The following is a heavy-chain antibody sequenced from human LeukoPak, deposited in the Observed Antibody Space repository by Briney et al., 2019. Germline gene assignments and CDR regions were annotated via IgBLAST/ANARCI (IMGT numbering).Heavy chain of an antibody. V-gene: IGHV1-2*02. CDR1: GYTFVDYY. CDR3: ARWMTTVITPDY. Sequence: ASVKVSCKASGYTFVDYYMHWVRQAPGQGPEWMGWINPNSGGTNYAQKFQGRVTLTRDTSIRTAYMELSRLTSDDTAVYYCARWMTTVITPDYWGQGTLVTVSS. J-gene: IGHJ4*02. D-gene: IGHD4-11*01. CDR2: INPNSGGT.